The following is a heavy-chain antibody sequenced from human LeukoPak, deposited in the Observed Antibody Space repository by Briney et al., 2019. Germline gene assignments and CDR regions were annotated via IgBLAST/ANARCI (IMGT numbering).Heavy chain of an antibody. J-gene: IGHJ6*02. CDR3: ARDFIHYYGMDV. CDR2: IWYDGGNK. D-gene: IGHD3-16*02. CDR1: GFTFSSYG. V-gene: IGHV3-33*01. Sequence: PGGSLRLSCAASGFTFSSYGMHWVRQAPGKGLEWVAFIWYDGGNKYYADSVRGRFTISRDNSKNTLYLQMNSLRAEDTAVYYCARDFIHYYGMDVWGQGTTVTVSS.